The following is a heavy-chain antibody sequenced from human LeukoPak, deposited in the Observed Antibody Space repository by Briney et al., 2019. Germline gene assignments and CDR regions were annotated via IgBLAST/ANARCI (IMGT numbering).Heavy chain of an antibody. V-gene: IGHV3-23*01. D-gene: IGHD1-26*01. Sequence: GSLRLSSAASGFTFSSYAMSWVCQAPGEGLEWVSAISGSGGSTYYADSVKGRFTISRDNSKNTLYLQMNSLRAEDTAVYYCAKDSKSGSYSDYWCQGTLVTVSS. J-gene: IGHJ4*02. CDR1: GFTFSSYA. CDR2: ISGSGGST. CDR3: AKDSKSGSYSDY.